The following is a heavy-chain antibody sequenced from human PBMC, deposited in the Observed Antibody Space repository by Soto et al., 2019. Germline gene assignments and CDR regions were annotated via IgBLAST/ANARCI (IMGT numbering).Heavy chain of an antibody. J-gene: IGHJ6*03. V-gene: IGHV4-59*01. D-gene: IGHD3-3*01. CDR3: AREARYYDFWSGYSAAYYYYMDV. CDR1: GGSISSYY. CDR2: IYYSGST. Sequence: HSETLSLTCTVSGGSISSYYWSWIRQPPGKGLEWIGYIYYSGSTNYNPSLKSRVTISVDTSKNQFSLKLSSVTAADTAVYYCAREARYYDFWSGYSAAYYYYMDVWGKGTTVTVSS.